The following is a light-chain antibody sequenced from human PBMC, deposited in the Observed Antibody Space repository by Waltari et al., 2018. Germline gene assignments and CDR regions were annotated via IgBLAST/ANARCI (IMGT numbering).Light chain of an antibody. V-gene: IGLV2-11*01. Sequence: QAALTQPRSVSGSPGQSVTISCTGTNSDIGGYNYVSWYQQHPGTAPKLMIYEVSKLPSGVSDRFSGSKSGKTASLTISGLQAEDEADYYCSSYTGSNTGLFGGGTRLTVL. CDR2: EVS. CDR3: SSYTGSNTGL. J-gene: IGLJ2*01. CDR1: NSDIGGYNY.